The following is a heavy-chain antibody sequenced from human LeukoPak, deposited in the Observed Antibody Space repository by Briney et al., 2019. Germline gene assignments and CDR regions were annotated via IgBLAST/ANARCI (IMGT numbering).Heavy chain of an antibody. CDR1: GGSISSYY. CDR2: IYYSGST. J-gene: IGHJ6*02. CDR3: ARLSTVVTYYYYGMDV. Sequence: SETLSLTCTVSGGSISSYYWSWIRQPPGKGLEWIGYIYYSGSTNYNPSLKSRVTISVDTSKNQFSLKLSSVTAADTAVHYCARLSTVVTYYYYGMDVWGQGTTVTVSS. V-gene: IGHV4-59*08. D-gene: IGHD4-23*01.